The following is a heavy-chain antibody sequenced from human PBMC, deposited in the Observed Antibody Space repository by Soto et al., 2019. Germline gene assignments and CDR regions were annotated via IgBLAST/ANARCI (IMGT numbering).Heavy chain of an antibody. CDR3: AARITIFGVTVDAVDY. CDR2: ISWNSGSI. CDR1: GFTFDDYA. J-gene: IGHJ4*02. D-gene: IGHD3-3*01. Sequence: PGGSLRLSCAASGFTFDDYAMRWVRQAPGKGLEWVSGISWNSGSIGYADSVKGRFTISRDNAKNSLYLQMNSLRAEDTALYYCAARITIFGVTVDAVDYWGQGTLVTVSS. V-gene: IGHV3-9*01.